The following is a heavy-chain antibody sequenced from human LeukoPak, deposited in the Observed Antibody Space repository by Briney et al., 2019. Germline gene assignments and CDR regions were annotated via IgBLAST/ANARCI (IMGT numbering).Heavy chain of an antibody. Sequence: SGVSLRLSCAASGFTVTSYYMSWVRQAPGKGLEGVSVIYSDDSAYYAESVKGRFTISTDHSKNTLYLQMNNLRAEDTAVFYCARVYWHENAEYLQHWGQGTLVTVSS. D-gene: IGHD2-15*01. CDR3: ARVYWHENAEYLQH. J-gene: IGHJ1*01. CDR1: GFTVTSYY. CDR2: IYSDDSA. V-gene: IGHV3-66*01.